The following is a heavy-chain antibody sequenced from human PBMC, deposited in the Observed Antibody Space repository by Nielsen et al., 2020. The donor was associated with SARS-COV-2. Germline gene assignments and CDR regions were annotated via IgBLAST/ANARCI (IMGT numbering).Heavy chain of an antibody. J-gene: IGHJ4*02. Sequence: SLKISCAASGFTFDDYAMHWVRQAPGKGLEWVSGISWNSGSIAYADSVKGRFTISRDNSKNTLYLQMNSLRAEDTAVYYCARGPITFGGVIVPFDYWGQGTLVTVSS. CDR1: GFTFDDYA. V-gene: IGHV3-9*01. CDR3: ARGPITFGGVIVPFDY. D-gene: IGHD3-16*02. CDR2: ISWNSGSI.